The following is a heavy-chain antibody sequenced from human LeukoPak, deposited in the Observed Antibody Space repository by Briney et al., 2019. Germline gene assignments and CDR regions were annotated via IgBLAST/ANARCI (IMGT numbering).Heavy chain of an antibody. CDR1: GFTVSSTY. D-gene: IGHD6-13*01. CDR2: LYSGGTT. V-gene: IGHV3-66*02. J-gene: IGHJ4*02. Sequence: GGSLRLSCAASGFTVSSTYMSWVRQAPGKGLEWVSVLYSGGTTYYADSVKGRFTISRDNSKNTLYLQMNSPRAEDTAVYYCARDSNYDYWGQGTLVTVSS. CDR3: ARDSNYDY.